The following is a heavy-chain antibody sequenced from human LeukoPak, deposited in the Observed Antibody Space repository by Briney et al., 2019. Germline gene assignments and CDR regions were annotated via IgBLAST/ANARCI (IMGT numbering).Heavy chain of an antibody. J-gene: IGHJ4*02. V-gene: IGHV4-39*01. CDR1: GGSISNSNSY. Sequence: PSETLSLTCTVSGGSISNSNSYWGWVRQPPGKGLEWIVTIFYSGNTYYTPSLKSRVTISVDTSKNQFSLRLTSVTAADTAVYFCMRHEEEDGYNAKPFDFWGQGTLVTVSS. CDR2: IFYSGNT. D-gene: IGHD5-24*01. CDR3: MRHEEEDGYNAKPFDF.